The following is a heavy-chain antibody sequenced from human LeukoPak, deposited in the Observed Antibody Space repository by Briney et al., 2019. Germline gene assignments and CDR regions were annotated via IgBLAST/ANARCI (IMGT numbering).Heavy chain of an antibody. Sequence: GRSLRLSCAASGFTFSDYALHWVRQAPGKGLEWVADILYDGSNQYHADSVRGRFTISRDNSKNALYLQMNSLRIEDTAVYYCARSTRSWIGYWGQGTLVTVSS. CDR1: GFTFSDYA. J-gene: IGHJ4*02. D-gene: IGHD2-2*01. CDR3: ARSTRSWIGY. V-gene: IGHV3-30-3*01. CDR2: ILYDGSNQ.